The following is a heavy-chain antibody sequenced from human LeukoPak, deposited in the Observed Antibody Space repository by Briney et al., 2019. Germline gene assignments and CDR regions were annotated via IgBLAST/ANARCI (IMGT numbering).Heavy chain of an antibody. CDR2: IYHSGST. CDR1: GYSISSGYY. Sequence: PSETPSLTCAVSGYSISSGYYWGWIRQPPGKGLEWIGSIYHSGSTYYNPSLKSRVTISVDTSKNQFSLKLSSVTAADTAVYYCARGLTYYDFWSGHHPGSYYMDVWGKGTTVTVSS. CDR3: ARGLTYYDFWSGHHPGSYYMDV. V-gene: IGHV4-38-2*01. D-gene: IGHD3-3*01. J-gene: IGHJ6*03.